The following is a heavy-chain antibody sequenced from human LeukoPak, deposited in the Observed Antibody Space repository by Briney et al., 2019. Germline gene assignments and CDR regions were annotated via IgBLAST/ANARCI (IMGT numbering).Heavy chain of an antibody. Sequence: PSETLSLTCAVSGYSISSGYYWGWIRQPPGKGLEWIGNNYQSGSTFHNPSLKSRATISLDTSKNQFSLKLRSVTAADTAVYYCAREVGYCSRTSCLDWFDPWGQGALVTVSS. CDR3: AREVGYCSRTSCLDWFDP. CDR2: NYQSGST. CDR1: GYSISSGYY. V-gene: IGHV4-38-2*01. J-gene: IGHJ5*02. D-gene: IGHD2-2*01.